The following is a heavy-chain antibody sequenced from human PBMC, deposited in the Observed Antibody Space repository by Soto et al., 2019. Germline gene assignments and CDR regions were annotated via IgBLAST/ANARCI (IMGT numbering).Heavy chain of an antibody. CDR1: GFTFSSYA. D-gene: IGHD6-13*01. Sequence: GGSLRLSCAASGFTFSSYAMSWVRQAPGKGLEWVSAISGSGGSTYYADSVKGRFTISRDNSKNTLYLQMNSLRAEDMAVYYCAKGGYSSSWYWFDPWGQGTLVTVSS. J-gene: IGHJ5*02. CDR3: AKGGYSSSWYWFDP. CDR2: ISGSGGST. V-gene: IGHV3-23*01.